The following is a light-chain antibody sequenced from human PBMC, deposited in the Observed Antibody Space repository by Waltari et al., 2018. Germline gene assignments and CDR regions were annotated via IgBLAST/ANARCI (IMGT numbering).Light chain of an antibody. V-gene: IGKV4-1*01. Sequence: IVMTQSPDSLAVSLGERATIHCKSSQSILFTARNKSYLAWYQQKPGQPPKLLIYWASTRESGVPDRFSGTGSGTDFTLTISSLQAEDVAVYYCQQYYVTPRTFGQGTKVEI. J-gene: IGKJ1*01. CDR1: QSILFTARNKSY. CDR3: QQYYVTPRT. CDR2: WAS.